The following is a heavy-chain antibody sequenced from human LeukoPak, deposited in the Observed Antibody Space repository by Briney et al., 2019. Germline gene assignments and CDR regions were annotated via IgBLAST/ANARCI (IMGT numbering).Heavy chain of an antibody. J-gene: IGHJ6*02. CDR3: ARVEVRGVMRYYYYGMDV. CDR2: INHSRST. V-gene: IGHV4-34*01. CDR1: GGSFSGYY. D-gene: IGHD3-10*01. Sequence: PSETLSLTCAVYGGSFSGYYWSWIRQPPGKGLEWIGEINHSRSTNYNPSLKSRVTISVDTSKNQFSLKLSSVTAADTAVYYCARVEVRGVMRYYYYGMDVWGQGTTVTVSS.